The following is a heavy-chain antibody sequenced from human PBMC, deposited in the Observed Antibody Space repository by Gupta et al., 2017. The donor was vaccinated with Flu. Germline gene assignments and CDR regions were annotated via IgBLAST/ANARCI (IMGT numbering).Heavy chain of an antibody. J-gene: IGHJ2*01. Sequence: EVQLLESGGGLVQPGGSLRLSCAASGFTFSSYAMSWVRQAPGKGLEWVSAISGSGGSTYYADSVKGQFTSSRDNSKNTLYLQMNSLRAEDTAVYYCAKVLNTVWYFDLWGRGTLVTVAS. CDR3: AKVLNTVWYFDL. V-gene: IGHV3-23*01. CDR1: GFTFSSYA. D-gene: IGHD4-17*01. CDR2: ISGSGGST.